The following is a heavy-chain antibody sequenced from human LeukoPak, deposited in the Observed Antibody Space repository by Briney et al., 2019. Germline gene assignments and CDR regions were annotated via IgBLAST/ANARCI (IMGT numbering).Heavy chain of an antibody. CDR3: ARWSGSVTARNYYYYMDV. CDR2: IYTSGTT. Sequence: SETLSFACTVSGGSVRRGNYYWTWIRQPAGSGLEWIGRIYTSGTTDYNPSLRTRVTISVDASRNQFSLNLSSVTAADTAVYYCARWSGSVTARNYYYYMDVWGEGTTVTVSS. CDR1: GGSVRRGNYY. V-gene: IGHV4-61*02. D-gene: IGHD6-6*01. J-gene: IGHJ6*03.